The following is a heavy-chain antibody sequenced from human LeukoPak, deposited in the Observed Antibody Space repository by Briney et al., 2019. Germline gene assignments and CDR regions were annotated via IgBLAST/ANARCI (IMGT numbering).Heavy chain of an antibody. J-gene: IGHJ3*02. CDR3: ARAQKYSYDAFDI. Sequence: GGSLRLSCAASGFTFSSYSMNWVRQAPGKGLEYVSYISSGSGTIYYADSVKDRFTISRDNAKNSLYLQMNSLSAEDTAVYYCARAQKYSYDAFDIWGQGTMVTVSS. V-gene: IGHV3-48*04. CDR2: ISSGSGTI. D-gene: IGHD4-11*01. CDR1: GFTFSSYS.